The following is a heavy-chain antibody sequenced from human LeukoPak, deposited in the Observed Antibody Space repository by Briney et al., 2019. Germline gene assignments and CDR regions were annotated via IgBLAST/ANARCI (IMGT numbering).Heavy chain of an antibody. CDR2: FYPGDSDT. V-gene: IGHV5-51*01. J-gene: IGHJ4*02. CDR3: ARFGYCSSTSCYGGDY. D-gene: IGHD2-2*01. CDR1: GYSFTCYW. Sequence: GESLKISCKGSGYSFTCYWIGWVRQMPGTGLEWMGFFYPGDSDTRYSPSFQGQVTISADKSISTAYLQWSSLKASDTAMYYCARFGYCSSTSCYGGDYWGQGTLVTVSS.